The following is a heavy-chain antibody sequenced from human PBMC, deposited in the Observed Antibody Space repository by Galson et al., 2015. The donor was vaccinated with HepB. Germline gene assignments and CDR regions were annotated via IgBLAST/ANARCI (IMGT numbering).Heavy chain of an antibody. CDR2: IYYSGST. D-gene: IGHD6-13*01. J-gene: IGHJ4*02. CDR3: ARLSIAAAGKDVDY. CDR1: GGSISSSSYY. V-gene: IGHV4-39*01. Sequence: TLSLTCTVSGGSISSSSYYWGWIRQPPGKGLEWIGSIYYSGSTYYNPSLKSRVTISVDTSKNQFSLKLSSVTAADTAGYYCARLSIAAAGKDVDYWGQETLVTVSS.